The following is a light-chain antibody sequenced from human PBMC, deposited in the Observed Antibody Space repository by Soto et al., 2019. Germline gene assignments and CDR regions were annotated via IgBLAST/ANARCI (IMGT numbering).Light chain of an antibody. CDR2: DAF. CDR3: QQYNSYSIT. CDR1: QSISSR. V-gene: IGKV1-5*01. Sequence: DIQMTQSPSTLSASVGDRVTITCRASQSISSRLAWYQQKPGKAPKLLIYDAFSLESGVPSRFSGSGSGTEFTLSISSLQPDDFATYYCQQYNSYSITFGQGTRLEIK. J-gene: IGKJ5*01.